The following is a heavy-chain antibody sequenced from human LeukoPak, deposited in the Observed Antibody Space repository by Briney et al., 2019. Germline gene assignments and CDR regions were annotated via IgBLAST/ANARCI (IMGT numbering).Heavy chain of an antibody. V-gene: IGHV3-30*04. CDR1: GVTFSSYA. J-gene: IGHJ3*02. CDR2: ISYDGSNK. Sequence: GGSLRLSCAASGVTFSSYAMHWVRQAPGKGLEWVAVISYDGSNKYYADSVKGRFTISRDNSKNTLYLQMNSLRAEDTAVYYCARELNAFDIWGQGTMVTVSS. CDR3: ARELNAFDI.